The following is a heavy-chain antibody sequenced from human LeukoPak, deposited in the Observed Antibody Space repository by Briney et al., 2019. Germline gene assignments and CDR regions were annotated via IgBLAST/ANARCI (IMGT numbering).Heavy chain of an antibody. D-gene: IGHD3-22*01. J-gene: IGHJ4*02. CDR1: GFTFSNYA. CDR3: AKGVSYYYDSSGYCDY. CDR2: ISYGVTNK. Sequence: PGGSLRLSCTTSGFTFSNYAMHWVRQAPGKGLEWVAFISYGVTNKDYADSAKGRFTISRDNSKNTLYLQMNSLRAEDTAVYYCAKGVSYYYDSSGYCDYWGQGTLVTVSS. V-gene: IGHV3-30-3*01.